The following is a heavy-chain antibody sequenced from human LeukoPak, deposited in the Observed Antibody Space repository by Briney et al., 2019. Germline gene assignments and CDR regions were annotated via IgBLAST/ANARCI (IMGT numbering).Heavy chain of an antibody. Sequence: PGGALRPSFAAPGFTFSSYGMQWVRQAPGKGAGGGAGLWYEGSNKYYADYVKGRFTISRDNSKNTLYLQMNSLRAEDTAVYYCARDLGIAVAGTPRDYYYGMDVRGQGTTVTVSS. D-gene: IGHD6-19*01. CDR2: LWYEGSNK. CDR3: ARDLGIAVAGTPRDYYYGMDV. V-gene: IGHV3-33*01. J-gene: IGHJ6*02. CDR1: GFTFSSYG.